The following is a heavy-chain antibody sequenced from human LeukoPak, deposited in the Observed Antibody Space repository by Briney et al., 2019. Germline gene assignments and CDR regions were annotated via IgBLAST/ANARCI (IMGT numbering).Heavy chain of an antibody. V-gene: IGHV4-59*01. CDR2: IYYSGNT. CDR1: GGSISSYY. D-gene: IGHD2/OR15-2a*01. Sequence: PSETLSLTCTVSGGSISSYYWNWIRQPPGKGLEWIGYIYYSGNTNYNPSLGSRVTISIDTSKSQISLRLSSVTAADTAVYYCARSGRGTFTSYWTYFDFWGQGTLVTVSS. CDR3: ARSGRGTFTSYWTYFDF. J-gene: IGHJ4*02.